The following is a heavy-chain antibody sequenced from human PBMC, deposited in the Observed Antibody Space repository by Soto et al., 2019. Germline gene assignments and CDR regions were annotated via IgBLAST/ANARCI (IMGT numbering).Heavy chain of an antibody. D-gene: IGHD3-3*01. Sequence: GASVKVSCKASGYTFTSYGISWVRQAPGQGLEWMGWISAYNGNTNYAQKLQGRVTMTTDTSTSTAYMELRSLRSDDTAVYYCARDHLYDFWSGPDRSDYWGQGTLVTVSS. CDR1: GYTFTSYG. V-gene: IGHV1-18*01. CDR2: ISAYNGNT. CDR3: ARDHLYDFWSGPDRSDY. J-gene: IGHJ4*02.